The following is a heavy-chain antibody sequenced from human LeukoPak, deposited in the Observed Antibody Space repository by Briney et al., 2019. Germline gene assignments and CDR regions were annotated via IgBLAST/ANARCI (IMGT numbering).Heavy chain of an antibody. D-gene: IGHD3-9*01. J-gene: IGHJ4*02. CDR3: ASMRTHYDILTGPFDY. CDR1: GVTFSDYY. CDR2: ISSSSSYT. V-gene: IGHV3-11*06. Sequence: GGSLRLSCAASGVTFSDYYMSWIRQAPGKGLEWVSYISSSSSYTNYADSVKGRFTISRDNAKNSLYLQMNSLRAEDTAVYYCASMRTHYDILTGPFDYWGQGTLVTVSS.